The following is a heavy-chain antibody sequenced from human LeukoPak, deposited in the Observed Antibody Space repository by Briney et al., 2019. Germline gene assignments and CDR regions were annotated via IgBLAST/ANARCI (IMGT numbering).Heavy chain of an antibody. J-gene: IGHJ6*03. CDR2: INPNSGGT. D-gene: IGHD2-15*01. CDR1: GYTFTGYY. V-gene: IGHV1-2*02. CDR3: ARTYCRGGSCLRGNYYSYMDV. Sequence: ASVKVSCKASGYTFTGYYMHWVRQAPGQGLEWMGWINPNSGGTNYAQKFQGRVTLTRDTSISTAYMELSRLGSDDTAVYYCARTYCRGGSCLRGNYYSYMDVWGKGTTVTVSS.